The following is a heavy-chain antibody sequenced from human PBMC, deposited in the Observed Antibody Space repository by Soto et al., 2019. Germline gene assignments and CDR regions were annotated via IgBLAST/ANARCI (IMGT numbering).Heavy chain of an antibody. CDR3: ARYRLAADLSDFDY. V-gene: IGHV3-49*04. CDR2: IRSRAYGGTT. Sequence: PGGSLRLSCTGSGFTLGAYAMSWVRQAPGKGLEWVGSIRSRAYGGTTEYAASVKGRFTISRDASKSIAYLQMDSLKTEDTAMYFCARYRLAADLSDFDYWGQGTLVTVSS. D-gene: IGHD6-25*01. J-gene: IGHJ4*02. CDR1: GFTLGAYA.